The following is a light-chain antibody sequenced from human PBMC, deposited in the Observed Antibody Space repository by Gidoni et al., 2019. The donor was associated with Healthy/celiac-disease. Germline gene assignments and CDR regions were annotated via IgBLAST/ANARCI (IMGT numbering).Light chain of an antibody. Sequence: ELVLSQPPATLSLSPGERATISCRASQSVSSYLAWSHQKPGQAPRLLIYDASNRATDIPARFSGSGSGTDFTLTISSLEPEDFAVYYCQQRSNWPPITFGQGTRLEIK. V-gene: IGKV3-11*01. CDR1: QSVSSY. CDR2: DAS. J-gene: IGKJ5*01. CDR3: QQRSNWPPIT.